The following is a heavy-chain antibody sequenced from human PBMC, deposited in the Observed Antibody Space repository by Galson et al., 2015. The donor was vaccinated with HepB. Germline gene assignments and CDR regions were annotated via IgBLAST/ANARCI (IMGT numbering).Heavy chain of an antibody. V-gene: IGHV1-69-2*01. D-gene: IGHD6-19*01. Sequence: VKVSCKVSGYTFTDYYMHWVQQAPGKGLEWMGLVDPEDGETIYAEKFQGRVTITADTSTDTAYMELSSLRSEDTAVYYCATGVVAGTLNWFDPWGQGTLVTVSS. CDR3: ATGVVAGTLNWFDP. CDR1: GYTFTDYY. CDR2: VDPEDGET. J-gene: IGHJ5*02.